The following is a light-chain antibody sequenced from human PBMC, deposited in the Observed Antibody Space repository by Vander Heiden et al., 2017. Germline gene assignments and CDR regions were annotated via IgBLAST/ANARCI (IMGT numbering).Light chain of an antibody. CDR2: GAS. J-gene: IGKJ1*01. V-gene: IGKV3-15*01. Sequence: EIVMTQSPATLSVSPGERATLSCRASQSVSSNLAWYQQKPGQAPRLLIYGASTRATGIPARFSGSGSGKEFTLTISSLQSEEVAVFFCQQYKNWPRTFGQGQKGEIK. CDR3: QQYKNWPRT. CDR1: QSVSSN.